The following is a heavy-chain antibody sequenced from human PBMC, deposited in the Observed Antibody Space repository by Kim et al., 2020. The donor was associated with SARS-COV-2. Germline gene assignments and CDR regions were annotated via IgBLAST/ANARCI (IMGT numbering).Heavy chain of an antibody. Sequence: GGSLRLSCAVSGFTFNYYGMHWVRQAPGKGLEWVAVISYNGDSRHYADSVNGRFNISRDNSEKTLYLEMNSLRVEDTAMYYCAKEVFGVMNYFYGLDVWGPGTTVIVSS. J-gene: IGHJ6*02. CDR2: ISYNGDSR. CDR3: AKEVFGVMNYFYGLDV. V-gene: IGHV3-30*18. CDR1: GFTFNYYG. D-gene: IGHD3-3*01.